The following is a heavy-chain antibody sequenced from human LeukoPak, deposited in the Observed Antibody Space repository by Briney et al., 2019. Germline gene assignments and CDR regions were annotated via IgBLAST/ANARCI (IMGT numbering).Heavy chain of an antibody. CDR3: ASKRVPKKYCSSTSCYFDP. Sequence: SETLSLTCTVSGGSISSSSYSWGWIRQPPGKGLEWIGSIYYSGSTYYNPSLKSRVTISVDTSKNQFSLKLSSVTAADTAVYYCASKRVPKKYCSSTSCYFDPWGQGTLVTVSS. V-gene: IGHV4-39*01. CDR2: IYYSGST. D-gene: IGHD2-2*01. CDR1: GGSISSSSYS. J-gene: IGHJ5*02.